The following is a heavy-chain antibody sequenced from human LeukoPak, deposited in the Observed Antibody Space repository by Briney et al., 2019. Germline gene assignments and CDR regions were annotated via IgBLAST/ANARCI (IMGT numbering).Heavy chain of an antibody. D-gene: IGHD2-2*01. V-gene: IGHV4-4*07. CDR1: GGSIGSYY. Sequence: SETLSLTCTVSGGSIGSYYWSWIRQPAGKGLEWIGRIYTSGSTNYNPSLRSRVTISVDTSKNQFSLKLSSVTAADTAVYYCARATTYCSSTSCPLAGNWFDPWGQGTLVTVSS. CDR2: IYTSGST. CDR3: ARATTYCSSTSCPLAGNWFDP. J-gene: IGHJ5*02.